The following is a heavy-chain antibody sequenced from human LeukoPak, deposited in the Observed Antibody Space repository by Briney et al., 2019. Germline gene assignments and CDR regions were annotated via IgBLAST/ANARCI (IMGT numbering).Heavy chain of an antibody. Sequence: GGSLRLSCAASGFSFSVAWMSWVRQAPGKGLEWVGRIKSNSDGGTADYAAPVKGRFTISRDHSKNTLYLQMNSLKTEDTAVYYCTTDCGGDCYSGLWGQGTLVTVSS. J-gene: IGHJ4*02. CDR3: TTDCGGDCYSGL. CDR1: GFSFSVAW. D-gene: IGHD2-21*01. CDR2: IKSNSDGGTA. V-gene: IGHV3-15*01.